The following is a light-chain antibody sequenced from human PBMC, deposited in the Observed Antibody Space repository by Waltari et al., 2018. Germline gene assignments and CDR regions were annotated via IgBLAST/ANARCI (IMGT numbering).Light chain of an antibody. Sequence: ELVLTQSPATLSLSPGDVATLSCRASQSVSSYLAWFQQKPGQAPRLLIYDASNRATGIPARFSGSGSGTDFTLTISSLEPEDFAVYYCQQRTNWPLTFGGGTKVEIK. V-gene: IGKV3-11*01. J-gene: IGKJ4*01. CDR2: DAS. CDR3: QQRTNWPLT. CDR1: QSVSSY.